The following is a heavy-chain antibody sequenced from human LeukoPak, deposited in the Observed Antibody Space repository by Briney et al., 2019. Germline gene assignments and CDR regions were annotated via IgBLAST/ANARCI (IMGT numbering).Heavy chain of an antibody. CDR1: GDSSSSHSYF. J-gene: IGHJ4*02. CDR2: IHHIGST. D-gene: IGHD3-22*01. V-gene: IGHV4-39*01. Sequence: PSETLSRTCTVSGDSSSSHSYFWGWIRQPPGKGLEWIGNIHHIGSTYYNPSLKSRVAISVDTSTNQSSLKLSSVTAADTAVYYCARAPITSGYYFGFDYWGQGTLVTVSS. CDR3: ARAPITSGYYFGFDY.